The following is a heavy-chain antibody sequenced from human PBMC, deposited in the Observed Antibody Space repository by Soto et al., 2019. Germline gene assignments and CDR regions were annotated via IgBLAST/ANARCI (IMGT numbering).Heavy chain of an antibody. Sequence: QVQLVQSGAEVKKPGASVKVSCKASGYTFTSYGISSVRQAPGQGLEWMGWISAYNGNTNYAQKLQGRVTMTTDTSTSTAYMELRSLRSDDTAVYYCARDKKDIVVVVAATPNWFDPWGQGTLVTVSS. CDR1: GYTFTSYG. V-gene: IGHV1-18*01. CDR3: ARDKKDIVVVVAATPNWFDP. CDR2: ISAYNGNT. J-gene: IGHJ5*02. D-gene: IGHD2-15*01.